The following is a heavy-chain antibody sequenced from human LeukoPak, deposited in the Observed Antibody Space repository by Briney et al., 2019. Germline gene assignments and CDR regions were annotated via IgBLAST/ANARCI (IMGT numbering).Heavy chain of an antibody. CDR1: GFTFSDYY. CDR2: ISGSSTHT. J-gene: IGHJ3*02. D-gene: IGHD3-22*01. V-gene: IGHV3-11*06. Sequence: PGGSLRLSCAASGFTFSDYYMSWIRQAPGKGLEWVSYISGSSTHTNYADSVKGRFTISRDNAKNSLYLQMNSLRAEDTAVYYCARGGPSSGNDAFDIWGQGTMVTVSS. CDR3: ARGGPSSGNDAFDI.